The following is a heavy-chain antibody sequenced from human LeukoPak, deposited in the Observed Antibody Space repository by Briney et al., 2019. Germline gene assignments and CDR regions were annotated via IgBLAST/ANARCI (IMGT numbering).Heavy chain of an antibody. Sequence: SETLSLTCTVSGGSISGYYWSWIRQPPGKGLERIGYISYSWSADYNPSLKSRVTISVGTSKNKFSLKLTSVTAADTAVYYCARSPDSSGYWDAFDIWGQGTMVTVSS. J-gene: IGHJ3*02. CDR2: ISYSWSA. D-gene: IGHD3-22*01. CDR3: ARSPDSSGYWDAFDI. V-gene: IGHV4-59*08. CDR1: GGSISGYY.